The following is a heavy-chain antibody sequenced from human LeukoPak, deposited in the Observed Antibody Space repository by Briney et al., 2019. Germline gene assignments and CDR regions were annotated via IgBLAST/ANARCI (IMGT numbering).Heavy chain of an antibody. J-gene: IGHJ4*02. D-gene: IGHD3-10*01. V-gene: IGHV5-51*01. CDR1: GYSFTTYW. Sequence: KSGEPLKISCKGSGYSFTTYWIGGVRQMPGKGLELMGIIYPGDSDTTYSPSFQGQVTISADKSISTAYLQWSSLKASDTAMYYCARHYYGSGTHDYWGQGTLVTVSS. CDR2: IYPGDSDT. CDR3: ARHYYGSGTHDY.